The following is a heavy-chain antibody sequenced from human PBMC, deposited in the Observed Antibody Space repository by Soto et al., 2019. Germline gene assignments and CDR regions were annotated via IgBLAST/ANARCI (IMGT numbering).Heavy chain of an antibody. CDR1: GFTFSSYA. J-gene: IGHJ4*02. D-gene: IGHD2-2*01. V-gene: IGHV3-30-3*01. CDR3: AREDRSSIRPLDY. CDR2: ISYAGSNK. Sequence: QVQLVESGGGVVQPGRSLRLSCAASGFTFSSYAMHWVRQAPGKGLEWVAVISYAGSNKYYADSVKCRFTISRDNSKNTLSLQMNSLRAEDTAVYYCAREDRSSIRPLDYWVQGTLVTVSS.